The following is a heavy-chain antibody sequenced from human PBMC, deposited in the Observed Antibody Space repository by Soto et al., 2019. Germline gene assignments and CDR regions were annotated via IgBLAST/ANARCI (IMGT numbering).Heavy chain of an antibody. J-gene: IGHJ4*02. D-gene: IGHD6-13*01. CDR1: GYIFSNFA. CDR3: ARASAGFLDY. V-gene: IGHV1-3*01. CDR2: IHAGNDNT. Sequence: ASVKVSCKTSGYIFSNFAIHWVRPAPGQRLEWLGWIHAGNDNTKYSQNFQGRVTMTTDTPANTAYMELSSLTSEDSALYYCARASAGFLDYWGQGALVTVSS.